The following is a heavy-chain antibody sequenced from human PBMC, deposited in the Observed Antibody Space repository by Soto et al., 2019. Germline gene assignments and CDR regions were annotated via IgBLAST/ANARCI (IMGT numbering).Heavy chain of an antibody. Sequence: PSETLSLTCTVSGGSISSGGYYWSWIRQHPGKGLEWIGYIYYSGSTYYNPSLKSRVTISVDTSKNQFSLKLSSVTAADTAVYYCARSPQPIVLMVYAPTGYFDYWGQGTLVTVSS. CDR2: IYYSGST. J-gene: IGHJ4*02. CDR3: ARSPQPIVLMVYAPTGYFDY. V-gene: IGHV4-31*03. CDR1: GGSISSGGYY. D-gene: IGHD2-8*01.